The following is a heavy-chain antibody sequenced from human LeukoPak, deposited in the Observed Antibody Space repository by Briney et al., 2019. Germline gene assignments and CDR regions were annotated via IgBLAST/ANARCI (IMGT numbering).Heavy chain of an antibody. CDR1: GFTFSSSW. Sequence: PGGSLRLSCAASGFTFSSSWMTWVRQAPGKGLEWVANINNDGSGTYYVDSVEGRFTISRDNAKNSLFLQMNSLRAKDTAVYYCASKAVTYYYDYWGQGTLVSVSS. V-gene: IGHV3-7*05. D-gene: IGHD4-17*01. CDR2: INNDGSGT. J-gene: IGHJ4*02. CDR3: ASKAVTYYYDY.